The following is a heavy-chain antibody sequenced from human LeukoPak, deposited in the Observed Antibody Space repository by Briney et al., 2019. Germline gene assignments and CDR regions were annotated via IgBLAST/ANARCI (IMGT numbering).Heavy chain of an antibody. J-gene: IGHJ5*02. Sequence: PGRSLRLSCAVSGFTFSSYAMHWVRQAPGKGLEWVAVISYDGSNKYYADSVKGRFTISRDNSKNTLYLQMNSLRAEDTAVYYCARAWSNWFDPWAREPWSPSPQ. CDR3: ARAWSNWFDP. CDR2: ISYDGSNK. D-gene: IGHD3-3*01. V-gene: IGHV3-30-3*01. CDR1: GFTFSSYA.